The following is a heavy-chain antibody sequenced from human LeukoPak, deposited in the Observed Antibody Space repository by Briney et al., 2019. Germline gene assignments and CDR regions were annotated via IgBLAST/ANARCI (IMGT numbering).Heavy chain of an antibody. CDR2: INSRSTYI. Sequence: GSLRLSCAASGFTFGSYSMNWVRQAPGEGLEWVSSINSRSTYIFYADSVMGRFTISRDNAKNSLFLQMNSLRAEDTAVYYCARDETNGFDSWGQGTLVTVSS. V-gene: IGHV3-21*01. D-gene: IGHD1-14*01. J-gene: IGHJ5*01. CDR3: ARDETNGFDS. CDR1: GFTFGSYS.